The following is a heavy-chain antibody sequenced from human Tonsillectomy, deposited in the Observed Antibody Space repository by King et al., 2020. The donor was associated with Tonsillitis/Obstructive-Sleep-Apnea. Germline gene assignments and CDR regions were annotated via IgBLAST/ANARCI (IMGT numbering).Heavy chain of an antibody. CDR2: FNHSGST. CDR1: GGSFSGYS. D-gene: IGHD3-10*01. V-gene: IGHV4-34*01. Sequence: VQLQQWGAGLLKPSETLSLTCAVYGGSFSGYSWSWIRQPPGKGLEWIGVFNHSGSTIYNPSLKSRVTISVDTSNNQFSLKLSSVTAADTAVYYCARGLSLGGSYSKCMDVWGAGTTVTVSS. J-gene: IGHJ6*03. CDR3: ARGLSLGGSYSKCMDV.